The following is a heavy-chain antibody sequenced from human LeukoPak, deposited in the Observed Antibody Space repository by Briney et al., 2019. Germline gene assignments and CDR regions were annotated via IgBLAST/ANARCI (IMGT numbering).Heavy chain of an antibody. V-gene: IGHV5-51*01. CDR3: ARRNFDNIDF. Sequence: PGESLKISCKTSGYKFTNFWIGWVRQMPGKGLEWMGVIYPDDSDTRYSPSFQGQVTISADKSITTAYLLWSNLRASDTAMYYCARRNFDNIDFWGQGTLVTVSS. CDR1: GYKFTNFW. J-gene: IGHJ4*02. D-gene: IGHD4-11*01. CDR2: IYPDDSDT.